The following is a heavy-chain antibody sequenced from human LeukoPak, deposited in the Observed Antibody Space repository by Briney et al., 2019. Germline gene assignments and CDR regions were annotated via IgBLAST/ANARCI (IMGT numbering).Heavy chain of an antibody. Sequence: SETLSLTCTVSGGSISSGGYYWSWIRQHPGKGLEWIGYIYYSGSTYYNPSLKSRVTISVDTSKNQFSLKLSSATAADTAVYYCARGRGTSYYFDYWGQGTLVTVSS. D-gene: IGHD1-14*01. CDR3: ARGRGTSYYFDY. J-gene: IGHJ4*02. CDR1: GGSISSGGYY. CDR2: IYYSGST. V-gene: IGHV4-31*03.